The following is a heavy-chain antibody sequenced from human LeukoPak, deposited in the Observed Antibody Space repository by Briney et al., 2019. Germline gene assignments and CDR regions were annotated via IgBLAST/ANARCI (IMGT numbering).Heavy chain of an antibody. CDR3: ARVNVCPRCHFDY. V-gene: IGHV3-66*01. J-gene: IGHJ4*02. CDR1: GLTVSNNY. CDR2: IYIGGST. D-gene: IGHD3-16*01. Sequence: QPGGSLRLSCAASGLTVSNNYMSWVRQAPGKGLDRVSIIYIGGSTYYAVSVKGRFTISRDSSKNTLYLKMNSLRAEDTAVYYCARVNVCPRCHFDYWGQGTLVTVSS.